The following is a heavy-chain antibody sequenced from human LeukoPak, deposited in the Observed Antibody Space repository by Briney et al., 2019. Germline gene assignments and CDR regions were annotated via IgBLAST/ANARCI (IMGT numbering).Heavy chain of an antibody. CDR2: VNAGNGNT. CDR1: GYTFTSYA. V-gene: IGHV1-3*01. Sequence: ASVKVSCKASGYTFTSYAMHWVRQAPGQRLEWMGWVNAGNGNTKYSQKFQGRVIITRDTSASTAYMELSSLRSEDTAVYYCARTVVVVPAATYYFDYWGQGTLVTVSS. D-gene: IGHD2-2*01. J-gene: IGHJ4*02. CDR3: ARTVVVVPAATYYFDY.